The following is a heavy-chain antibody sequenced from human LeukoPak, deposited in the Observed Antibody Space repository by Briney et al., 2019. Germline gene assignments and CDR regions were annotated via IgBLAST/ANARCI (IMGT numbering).Heavy chain of an antibody. Sequence: ASVKVSCKASGYTFSDYYMHWVRQAPGQGLEWMGWIHRSSGGTKYAQKFQGRVTMTRDTSMRTDYMELRRLASDDTAVYWCARERESSGPSSLDPWGQGTLVTVSS. J-gene: IGHJ5*02. D-gene: IGHD3-22*01. CDR1: GYTFSDYY. CDR2: IHRSSGGT. CDR3: ARERESSGPSSLDP. V-gene: IGHV1-2*02.